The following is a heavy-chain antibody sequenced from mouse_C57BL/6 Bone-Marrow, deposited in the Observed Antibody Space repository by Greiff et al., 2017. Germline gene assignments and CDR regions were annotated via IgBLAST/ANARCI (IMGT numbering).Heavy chain of an antibody. J-gene: IGHJ1*03. D-gene: IGHD2-2*01. CDR3: ARRWLPHWYFDV. CDR1: GYTFTDYY. Sequence: VQLQQSGPELVKPGASVKISCKASGYTFTDYYMNWVKQSHGKSLEWIGDINPNNGGTSYNQKFKGKATLTVDKSSSTACMELRSLTSEDSAVYYCARRWLPHWYFDVWGTGTTVTVSS. V-gene: IGHV1-26*01. CDR2: INPNNGGT.